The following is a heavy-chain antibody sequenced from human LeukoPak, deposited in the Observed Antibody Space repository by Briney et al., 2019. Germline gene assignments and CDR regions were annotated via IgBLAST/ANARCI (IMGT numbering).Heavy chain of an antibody. CDR3: ARGFYYGSGSYFSPVDY. D-gene: IGHD3-10*01. CDR2: IYYTGNT. CDR1: GVSISSSNSY. Sequence: PSETLSLTCTVSGVSISSSNSYWGWIRQPPGKGLEWIGSIYYTGNTYYNASLKSRVTISIDTSKNQFSLKLSSVTAADTAVYYCARGFYYGSGSYFSPVDYWGQGTLVTVSS. J-gene: IGHJ4*02. V-gene: IGHV4-39*01.